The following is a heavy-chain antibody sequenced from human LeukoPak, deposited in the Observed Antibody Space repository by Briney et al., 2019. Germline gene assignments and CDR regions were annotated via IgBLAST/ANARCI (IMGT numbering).Heavy chain of an antibody. V-gene: IGHV1-18*01. J-gene: IGHJ6*03. CDR1: GYTFTSYG. CDR3: ARDNGPGSYFHYMDV. Sequence: ASVKVSCKASGYTFTSYGISWVRQAPGQGLEWMGWISAYNGNTNYAQKFQGRVTMTTDTSTSTAYMELRSLRSDDTAVYYCARDNGPGSYFHYMDVWGKGTTVTVSS. CDR2: ISAYNGNT. D-gene: IGHD1-26*01.